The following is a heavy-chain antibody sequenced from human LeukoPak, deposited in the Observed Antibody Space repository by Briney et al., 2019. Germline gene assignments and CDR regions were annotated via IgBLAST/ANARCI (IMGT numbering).Heavy chain of an antibody. CDR1: GYTFTGYY. CDR3: ARGGIGYCSGGSCPMAFDI. CDR2: INPNSGGT. V-gene: IGHV1-2*02. D-gene: IGHD2-15*01. Sequence: GASVTVSCKASGYTFTGYYMHWVRQAPGQGLEWMGWINPNSGGTNYAQKFQGRVTMTRDTSISTAYMKLSRLRSDDTAVYYCARGGIGYCSGGSCPMAFDIWGQGTMVTVSS. J-gene: IGHJ3*02.